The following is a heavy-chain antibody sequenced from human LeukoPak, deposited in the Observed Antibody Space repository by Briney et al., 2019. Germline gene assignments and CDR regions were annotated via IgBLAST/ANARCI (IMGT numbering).Heavy chain of an antibody. CDR2: IKQDGSEK. CDR1: GFTFSNAW. V-gene: IGHV3-7*01. J-gene: IGHJ6*03. CDR3: ARDAFSYYYYYMDV. Sequence: PGGSLRLSCAASGFTFSNAWMSWVRQAPGKGLEWVANIKQDGSEKHYVDSVKGRFTISRDNAKSSLYLQMNSLRAEDTAVYYCARDAFSYYYYYMDVWGKGTTVTVSS.